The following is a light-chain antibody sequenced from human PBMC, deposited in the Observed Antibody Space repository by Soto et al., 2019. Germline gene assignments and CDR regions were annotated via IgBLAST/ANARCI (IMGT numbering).Light chain of an antibody. CDR1: QSVSNN. CDR2: GAS. V-gene: IGKV3-15*01. Sequence: EIVMTQSPATLSVSPGGRATLSCRASQSVSNNLAWYQQKPGQAPRLLIYGASTRATGIPARFSGSGSGTEFTLTISGLQSEDFAVYYCQQYNNWPRTFGQGTKVEIK. CDR3: QQYNNWPRT. J-gene: IGKJ1*01.